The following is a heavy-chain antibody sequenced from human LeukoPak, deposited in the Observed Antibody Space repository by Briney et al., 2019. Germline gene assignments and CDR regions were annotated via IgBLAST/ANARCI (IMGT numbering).Heavy chain of an antibody. V-gene: IGHV1-46*04. CDR1: GYTFTGYY. D-gene: IGHD6-19*01. J-gene: IGHJ4*02. Sequence: ASVKVSCKASGYTFTGYYMHWVRQAPGQGLEWMGIISPSGDYTRYAQKLQGRVSMTLDTSTSTAYMELNSLESEDTAMYYCARDNSGWSVDYWGQGTLVTVTS. CDR3: ARDNSGWSVDY. CDR2: ISPSGDYT.